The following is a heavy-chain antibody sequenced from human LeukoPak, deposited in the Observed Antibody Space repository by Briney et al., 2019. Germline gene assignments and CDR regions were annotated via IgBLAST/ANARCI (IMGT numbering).Heavy chain of an antibody. J-gene: IGHJ4*02. CDR2: IYYSGST. CDR3: PRIRVPPPPNYFDF. Sequence: SETLSLACTVSGGSISSYYWSWIRQPPGKGLEWIGYIYYSGSTNYNPSLKSRVTISVDTSKNQFSLKLSSVTAADTAVYYWPRIRVPPPPNYFDFWGPGTLVTVSS. V-gene: IGHV4-59*01. D-gene: IGHD3-10*01. CDR1: GGSISSYY.